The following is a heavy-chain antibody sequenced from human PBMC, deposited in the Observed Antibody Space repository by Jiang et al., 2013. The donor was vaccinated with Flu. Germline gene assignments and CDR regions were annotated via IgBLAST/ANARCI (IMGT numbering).Heavy chain of an antibody. J-gene: IGHJ4*02. Sequence: VVQPGRSLRLSCAASGFTFSSYAMHWVRQAPGKGLEWVAVISYDGSNKYYADSVKGRFTISRDNSKNTLYLQMNSLRAEDTAVYYCARAGERWLQPSNWGQGTLVTVSS. V-gene: IGHV3-30-3*01. CDR3: ARAGERWLQPSN. CDR1: GFTFSSYA. D-gene: IGHD5-24*01. CDR2: ISYDGSNK.